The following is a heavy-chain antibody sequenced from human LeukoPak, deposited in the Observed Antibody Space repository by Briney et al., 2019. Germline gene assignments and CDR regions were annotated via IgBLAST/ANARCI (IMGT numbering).Heavy chain of an antibody. CDR2: IIPIFGTA. CDR1: GGTFSSYA. J-gene: IGHJ6*03. Sequence: ASEKVSCKASGGTFSSYAISWVRQAPGQGLEWMGGIIPIFGTANYAQKFQGRVTITTDESTSTAYMELSSLRSEDTAVYYCARALRSPPPPSDYYYYYMDVWGKGTTVTVSS. V-gene: IGHV1-69*05. D-gene: IGHD3-10*01. CDR3: ARALRSPPPPSDYYYYYMDV.